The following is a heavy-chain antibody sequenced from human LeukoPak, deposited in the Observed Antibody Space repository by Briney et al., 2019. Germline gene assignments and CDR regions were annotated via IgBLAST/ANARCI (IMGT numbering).Heavy chain of an antibody. V-gene: IGHV3-23*01. CDR2: ISGSGGST. Sequence: GGSLRLSCAGSGFTFSSHAMNWVRQAPGKGLGWVSAISGSGGSTYYADSVKGRFTISRDNSKNTLYLQMNSLRAEDTAVCYCAKADSGSYSYYFDYWGQGTLVTVSS. J-gene: IGHJ4*02. CDR1: GFTFSSHA. CDR3: AKADSGSYSYYFDY. D-gene: IGHD1-26*01.